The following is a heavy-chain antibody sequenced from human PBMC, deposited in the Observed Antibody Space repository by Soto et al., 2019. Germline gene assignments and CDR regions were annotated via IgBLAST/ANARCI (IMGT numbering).Heavy chain of an antibody. Sequence: GGSLRLSCAASGLIFSTYVMSWVRQAQGKGLEWVSGISGSGAGTNYADSVKGRFTISRDNSNNTLYLQMNSLRAEDTAVYYCAKYYFDISMGLLDYWGQGTLVTVSS. D-gene: IGHD3-22*01. J-gene: IGHJ4*02. CDR3: AKYYFDISMGLLDY. CDR1: GLIFSTYV. CDR2: ISGSGAGT. V-gene: IGHV3-23*01.